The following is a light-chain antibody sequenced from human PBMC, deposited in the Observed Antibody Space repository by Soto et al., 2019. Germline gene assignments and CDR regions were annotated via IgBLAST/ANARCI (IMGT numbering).Light chain of an antibody. V-gene: IGLV1-44*01. CDR3: AAWDDSLNGHVV. CDR1: NSNIGTNT. CDR2: NNN. J-gene: IGLJ2*01. Sequence: QSVLTQPPSTSGTPGQRVSISCSGSNSNIGTNTVNWYQQLPRTAPKLLIYNNNQRPSGVPDRFSGSKSGTSASLAISGLQSEDEADYCCAAWDDSLNGHVVFGGGTKLTVL.